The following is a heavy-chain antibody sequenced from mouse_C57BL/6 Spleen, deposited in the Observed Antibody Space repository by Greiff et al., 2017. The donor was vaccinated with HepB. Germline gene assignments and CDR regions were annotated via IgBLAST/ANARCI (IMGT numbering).Heavy chain of an antibody. CDR3: TTWGNYGAWFAY. J-gene: IGHJ3*01. Sequence: VQLKQSGAELVRPGASVKSSCTASGFNIKDYYMHWVKQRPEQGLEWIGRIDPEDGDTEYAPKFQGKATMTADTSSNTAYLQLSSLTSEDTAVYYCTTWGNYGAWFAYWGQGTLVTVSA. CDR2: IDPEDGDT. CDR1: GFNIKDYY. D-gene: IGHD2-1*01. V-gene: IGHV14-1*01.